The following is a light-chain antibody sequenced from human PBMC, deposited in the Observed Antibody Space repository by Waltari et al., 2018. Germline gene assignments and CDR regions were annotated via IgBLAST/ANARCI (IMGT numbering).Light chain of an antibody. V-gene: IGKV3-20*01. CDR1: QSVSSNY. Sequence: DIVLTPSPGTLSLSPGETDTLSCRASQSVSSNYLAWYQQKPGQAPSLLIYAASSRATGVPDRISGSGSGTDFTLTLSRLEPEDFAVYYCQQHGTSPYTFGQGTKLQIK. J-gene: IGKJ2*01. CDR3: QQHGTSPYT. CDR2: AAS.